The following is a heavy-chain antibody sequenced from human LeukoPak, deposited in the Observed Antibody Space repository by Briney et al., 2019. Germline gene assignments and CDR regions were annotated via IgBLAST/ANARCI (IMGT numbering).Heavy chain of an antibody. V-gene: IGHV3-23*01. Sequence: GGSLRLSCAASGFTFSSYAMSWVRQAPGQGLEWVSAISGSGGSTYYADSVKGRFTISRDNSKNTLYLQMNSLRAEDTAVYYCEKPIYTSIVGATTYAFDIWGQGTMVTVSS. CDR3: EKPIYTSIVGATTYAFDI. CDR2: ISGSGGST. J-gene: IGHJ3*02. CDR1: GFTFSSYA. D-gene: IGHD1-26*01.